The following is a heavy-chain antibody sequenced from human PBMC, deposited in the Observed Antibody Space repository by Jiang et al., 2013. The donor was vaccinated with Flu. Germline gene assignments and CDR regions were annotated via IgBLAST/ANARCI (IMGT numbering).Heavy chain of an antibody. V-gene: IGHV1-46*01. CDR3: AAHKRQEDGYPLGDGILDD. CDR2: VNPSDGGT. D-gene: IGHD3-16*01. J-gene: IGHJ4*02. Sequence: SGAEVKRPGASVKVSCKAPGYTFTDNYIHWVRQAPGQGLEWMGIVNPSDGGTSYAQKFQGRVTMTRDSSTSMFYMQLSSLKFDDTAVYYCAAHKRQEDGYPLGDGILDDWGQGTLVTVSS. CDR1: GYTFTDNY.